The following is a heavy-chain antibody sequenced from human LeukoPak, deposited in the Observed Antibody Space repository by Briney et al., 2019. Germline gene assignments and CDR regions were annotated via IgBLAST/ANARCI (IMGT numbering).Heavy chain of an antibody. Sequence: KFQGRVTITRDTSASTAYMELSSLRSEDTAVYYCARQLRFTFGEVIVSGYWGQGTLVTVSS. D-gene: IGHD3-16*02. J-gene: IGHJ4*02. V-gene: IGHV1-3*01. CDR3: ARQLRFTFGEVIVSGY.